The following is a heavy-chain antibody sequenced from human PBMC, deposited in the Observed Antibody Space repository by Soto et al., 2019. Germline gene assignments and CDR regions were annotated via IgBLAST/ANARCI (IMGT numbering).Heavy chain of an antibody. V-gene: IGHV1-69*13. Sequence: SVKVSCKASGGTFSSYAISWVRQAPGQGLEWMGGIIPIFGTANYAQKFQGRVTITADESTSTAYMELSSLRSEGTAVYYCAGGHVVVSAISQYYFEYWGLGTLVTVSS. CDR2: IIPIFGTA. J-gene: IGHJ4*02. D-gene: IGHD2-21*02. CDR1: GGTFSSYA. CDR3: AGGHVVVSAISQYYFEY.